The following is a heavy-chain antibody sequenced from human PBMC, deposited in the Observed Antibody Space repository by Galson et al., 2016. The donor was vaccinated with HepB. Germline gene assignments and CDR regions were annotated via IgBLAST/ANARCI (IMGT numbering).Heavy chain of an antibody. V-gene: IGHV1-18*01. D-gene: IGHD1-26*01. CDR3: AGGRWDRSGSYYDY. CDR2: ISGYNGRT. CDR1: GYTFTSNG. J-gene: IGHJ4*02. Sequence: VKVSCKAFGYTFTSNGLSWLRQAPGQGLQWMGWISGYNGRTNYAQSLQGRVTMTTDTSTNTAYMELRSLIPDDTAVYYCAGGRWDRSGSYYDYWGQGTLVTVSS.